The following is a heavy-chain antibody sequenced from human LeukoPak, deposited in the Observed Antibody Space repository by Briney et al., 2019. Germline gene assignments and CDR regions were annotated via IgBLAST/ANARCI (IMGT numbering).Heavy chain of an antibody. CDR1: GYTFTGHS. J-gene: IGHJ4*02. CDR3: ARELYASGLGDY. Sequence: ASVKVSCKASGYTFTGHSMYWVRQAPGQGLEWMGWISIYNGNTNYTQKLQGRLTMTRDTSTSTAYMELRGLKSDDTAIYYCARELYASGLGDYWGQGTLVTVSS. D-gene: IGHD3-10*01. CDR2: ISIYNGNT. V-gene: IGHV1-18*04.